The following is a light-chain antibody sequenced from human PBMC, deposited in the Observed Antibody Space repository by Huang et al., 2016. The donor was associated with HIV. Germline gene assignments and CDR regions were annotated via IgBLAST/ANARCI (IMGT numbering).Light chain of an antibody. V-gene: IGKV1-5*03. Sequence: DIQMTQSPSTLSASVGTRVTITCRASQNINTWLAWYQQKPGKAPDRLIYRASSLQVGVPSRFTGSGSGTEFTLTITSLQPDDLGTYYCQQYNTYLYTFGQGTKLEI. CDR2: RAS. CDR3: QQYNTYLYT. J-gene: IGKJ2*01. CDR1: QNINTW.